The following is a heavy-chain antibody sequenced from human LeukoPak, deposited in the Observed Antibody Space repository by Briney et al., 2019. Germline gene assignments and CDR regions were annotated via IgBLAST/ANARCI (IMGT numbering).Heavy chain of an antibody. CDR1: GYTFTSYA. Sequence: ASVKVSCKASGYTFTSYAITWVRQAPGQGPEWMGWISVYNGNTNYAQKFQGRVTMTTDTSTSTAYMELRSLRSDDTAVYYCAREQDYYDSSGYYDYWGQGTLVTVSS. CDR2: ISVYNGNT. D-gene: IGHD3-22*01. J-gene: IGHJ4*02. CDR3: AREQDYYDSSGYYDY. V-gene: IGHV1-18*01.